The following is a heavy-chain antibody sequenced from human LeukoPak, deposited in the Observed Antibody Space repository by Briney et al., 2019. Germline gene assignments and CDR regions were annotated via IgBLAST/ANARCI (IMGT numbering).Heavy chain of an antibody. CDR1: GYTFTSYG. D-gene: IGHD3-3*01. J-gene: IGHJ4*02. CDR3: ARGNSITIFGVVIIEEFDY. CDR2: ISAYNGNT. Sequence: ASVKVSCKASGYTFTSYGISWVRQAPGQGLEWMGWISAYNGNTNYAQKLQGRVTMTTDTSTSTAYMELRSLRSDDTAVYYCARGNSITIFGVVIIEEFDYWGQGTLVTVSS. V-gene: IGHV1-18*01.